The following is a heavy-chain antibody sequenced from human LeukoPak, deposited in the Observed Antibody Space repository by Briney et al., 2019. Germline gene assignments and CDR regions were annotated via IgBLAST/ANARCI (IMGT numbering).Heavy chain of an antibody. CDR1: GFTFSSYA. J-gene: IGHJ3*02. CDR3: AKDLEEQWLVNLRGAFDI. D-gene: IGHD6-19*01. CDR2: ISGSGGST. V-gene: IGHV3-23*01. Sequence: PPGSLRLSCAVSGFTFSSYAMSCVRQAPGKGLEWVSAISGSGGSTYYADSVKGRFTISRDNSKNTLYLQMNSLRAEDTAVYYCAKDLEEQWLVNLRGAFDIWGQGTMVSVCS.